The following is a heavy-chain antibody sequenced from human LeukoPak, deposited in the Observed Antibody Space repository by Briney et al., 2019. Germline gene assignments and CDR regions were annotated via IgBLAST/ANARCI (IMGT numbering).Heavy chain of an antibody. CDR1: GYTFTSYG. CDR2: ISAYNGNT. CDR3: ASEYCSSTSCYRVRMNAFDI. Sequence: ASVKVSCKASGYTFTSYGISWVRQAPGQGLEWMGWISAYNGNTNYAQKFQGRVTITADKSTSTAYMELSSLRSEDTAVYYCASEYCSSTSCYRVRMNAFDIWGQGTMVTVSS. D-gene: IGHD2-2*01. V-gene: IGHV1-18*01. J-gene: IGHJ3*02.